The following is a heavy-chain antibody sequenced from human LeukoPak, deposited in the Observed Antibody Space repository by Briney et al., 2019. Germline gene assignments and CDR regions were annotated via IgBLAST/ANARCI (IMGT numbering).Heavy chain of an antibody. Sequence: SETLSLTCGVYGGSFSGYYSSWIRQPPGKGLEWIGEINHSGSTNYNPSLKSRVTISVDMSKNQFSLKLSSVTAADTAVYYCARDGRPYRWFDPWGQGTLVTVSS. V-gene: IGHV4-34*01. J-gene: IGHJ5*02. D-gene: IGHD1-1*01. CDR2: INHSGST. CDR3: ARDGRPYRWFDP. CDR1: GGSFSGYY.